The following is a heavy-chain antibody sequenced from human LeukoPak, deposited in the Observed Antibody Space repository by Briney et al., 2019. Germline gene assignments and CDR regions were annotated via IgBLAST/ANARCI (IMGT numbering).Heavy chain of an antibody. CDR3: AGGPGIAAAGYFDC. D-gene: IGHD6-13*01. CDR2: INHSGST. Sequence: PSETLSLTCAVFGGSSSDNYWTWTRQPQGKGLEWIGEINHSGSTNYNSSLKSRVTISVDPYKKQFSLKLSSVTAADTAVYSCAGGPGIAAAGYFDCWGQGTLVTVST. V-gene: IGHV4-34*01. J-gene: IGHJ4*02. CDR1: GGSSSDNY.